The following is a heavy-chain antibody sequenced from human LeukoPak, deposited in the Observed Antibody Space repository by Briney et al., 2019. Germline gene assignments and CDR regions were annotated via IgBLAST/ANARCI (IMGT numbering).Heavy chain of an antibody. CDR1: GGTFSSYA. Sequence: SVKVSCKASGGTFSSYAISWVRQAPGQGLEWMGRIIPIFGTANYAQKFQGGVTITTDESTSTAYMEVSSLKSEDTAVYYCARDGVNSRRVPVGDFDYWGQGTLVTVSS. CDR3: ARDGVNSRRVPVGDFDY. J-gene: IGHJ4*02. CDR2: IIPIFGTA. V-gene: IGHV1-69*05. D-gene: IGHD4-23*01.